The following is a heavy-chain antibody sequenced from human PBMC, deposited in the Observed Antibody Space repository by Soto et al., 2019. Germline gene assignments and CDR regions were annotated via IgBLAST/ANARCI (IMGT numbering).Heavy chain of an antibody. CDR2: IYPGDSDT. CDR3: ARMMAASGTAFDY. D-gene: IGHD6-13*01. CDR1: GYSFISSL. V-gene: IGHV5-51*01. Sequence: PGESLKISCQASGYSFISSLIVCVRQMPGKGLEWMGIIYPGDSDTRYSPSFQGQVTISADKSTSTAYLQWSSLKASDTATYYCARMMAASGTAFDYWGQGALVTVSS. J-gene: IGHJ4*02.